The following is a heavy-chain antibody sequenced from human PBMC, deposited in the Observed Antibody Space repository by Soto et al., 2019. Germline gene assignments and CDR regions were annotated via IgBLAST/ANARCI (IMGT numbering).Heavy chain of an antibody. CDR1: GDSISDYFY. J-gene: IGHJ4*02. V-gene: IGHV4-4*07. Sequence: QVQLQGSGPGQVKPSETLSLTYSVSGDSISDYFYWSWILQPAGKGLEWIGRIYTDGTTKYISSLKSRVTLSLDKSKNQFSLRLSSVSAADTAVYYFAREVRGGFTGIFDQWGRGSRVTVSS. D-gene: IGHD2-15*01. CDR3: AREVRGGFTGIFDQ. CDR2: IYTDGTT.